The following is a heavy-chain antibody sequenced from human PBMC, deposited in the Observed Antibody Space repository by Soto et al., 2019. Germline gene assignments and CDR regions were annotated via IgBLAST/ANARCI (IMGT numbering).Heavy chain of an antibody. Sequence: QVQLVQSGAEVKKPGSSVKVSCKASGGTFSSYAISWVRQAPGQGLEWMGGIIPIFGTANYAQKFQGRVTITADESTSTAYMELSRLRSEDTAVYYCARVVAYCGGDCYWWYFDLWGRGTLVTVSS. J-gene: IGHJ2*01. CDR3: ARVVAYCGGDCYWWYFDL. CDR1: GGTFSSYA. CDR2: IIPIFGTA. D-gene: IGHD2-21*02. V-gene: IGHV1-69*01.